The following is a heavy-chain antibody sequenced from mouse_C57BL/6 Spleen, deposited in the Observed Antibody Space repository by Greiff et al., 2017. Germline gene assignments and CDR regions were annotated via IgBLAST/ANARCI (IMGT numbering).Heavy chain of an antibody. D-gene: IGHD1-1*01. J-gene: IGHJ3*01. CDR1: GYTFTDYE. V-gene: IGHV1-15*01. CDR3: TRKTTVVEDWFAY. CDR2: IDPETGGT. Sequence: VKLVESGAELVRPGASVTLSCKASGYTFTDYEMHWVKQTPVHGLEWIGAIDPETGGTAYNQKFKGKAILTADKSSSTAYMELRSLTSEDSAVYYCTRKTTVVEDWFAYWGQGTLVTVSA.